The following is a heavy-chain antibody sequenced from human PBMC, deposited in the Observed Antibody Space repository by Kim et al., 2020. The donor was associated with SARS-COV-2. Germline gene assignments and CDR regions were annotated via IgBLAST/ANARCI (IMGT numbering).Heavy chain of an antibody. Sequence: QKCQERVTITRDMSTSTAYMELSSMRSEDTAVYYCAAPYCSSTSCHDAFDIWGQGTMVTVSS. V-gene: IGHV1-58*01. CDR3: AAPYCSSTSCHDAFDI. D-gene: IGHD2-2*01. J-gene: IGHJ3*02.